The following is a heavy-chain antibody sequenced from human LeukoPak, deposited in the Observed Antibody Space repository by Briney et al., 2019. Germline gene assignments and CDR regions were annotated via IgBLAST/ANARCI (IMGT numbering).Heavy chain of an antibody. J-gene: IGHJ6*03. Sequence: PSETLSLTCAVYGGSFSGYYWSWIRQPPGKGLEWIGEINHSGSTNYNPSLKSRVTISVDTSKNQFSLKLSSVTAADTAVYYCARHRYQLTLGGGYYYYMDVWGKGTTVTISS. V-gene: IGHV4-34*01. CDR3: ARHRYQLTLGGGYYYYMDV. D-gene: IGHD2-2*01. CDR1: GGSFSGYY. CDR2: INHSGST.